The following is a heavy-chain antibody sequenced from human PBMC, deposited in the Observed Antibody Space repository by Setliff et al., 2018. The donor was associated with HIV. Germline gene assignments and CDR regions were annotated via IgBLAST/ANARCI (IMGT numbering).Heavy chain of an antibody. CDR1: RGSIRSGTYY. V-gene: IGHV4-39*01. Sequence: SETLSLTCTVSRGSIRSGTYYWGWIRQPPGKGLEWIGNMYYTGNTYHNPSLKSRVTISVDTSKNQFSLKLSSVTAADTAVYYCARHPPHDSTWPYYYYGMDVWGQGTTVTVSS. D-gene: IGHD6-13*01. CDR2: MYYTGNT. J-gene: IGHJ6*02. CDR3: ARHPPHDSTWPYYYYGMDV.